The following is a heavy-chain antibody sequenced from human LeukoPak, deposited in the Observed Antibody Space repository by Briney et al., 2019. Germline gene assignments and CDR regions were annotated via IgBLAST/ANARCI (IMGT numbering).Heavy chain of an antibody. CDR2: MGCEGIHK. CDR1: GFTFNNFG. Sequence: PGGSLRLSCAASGFTFNNFGMHWVRQAPGKGLEWVAFMGCEGIHKYYADSVKGRFTISKDNSKATLYLQMNSLRPEDTAVYYCARDLHGGYSSDYWGQGTLVTVSS. CDR3: ARDLHGGYSSDY. J-gene: IGHJ4*02. D-gene: IGHD4-23*01. V-gene: IGHV3-30*02.